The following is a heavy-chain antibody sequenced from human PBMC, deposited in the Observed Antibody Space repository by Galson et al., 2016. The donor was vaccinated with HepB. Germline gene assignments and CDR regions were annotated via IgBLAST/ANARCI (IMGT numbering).Heavy chain of an antibody. CDR2: IRSNTYGGTT. CDR1: GFTFGDYA. CDR3: TRGGEIAPAY. V-gene: IGHV3-49*03. Sequence: SLRLSCAASGFTFGDYAMSWFRQAPGKGLEWVGFIRSNTYGGTTDYAASVKGRFSISRDDSKSIAYLQMNSLKTEDTAVYYCTRGGEIAPAYWGQGTRVTVPS. D-gene: IGHD2-21*01. J-gene: IGHJ4*02.